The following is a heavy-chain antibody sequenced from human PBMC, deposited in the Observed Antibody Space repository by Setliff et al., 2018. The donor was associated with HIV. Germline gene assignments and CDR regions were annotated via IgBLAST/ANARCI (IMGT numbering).Heavy chain of an antibody. Sequence: PGGSLRLSCAASGFTFSSYGMPWVRQAPGKGLEWVAFIRYDGSNKYYADSVKGRFTISRDNSKNTLYLQMNSLRAEDTAVYYCAKYSSGWTPHSYMDVWGKGTTVTVSS. D-gene: IGHD6-19*01. V-gene: IGHV3-30*02. CDR1: GFTFSSYG. J-gene: IGHJ6*03. CDR2: IRYDGSNK. CDR3: AKYSSGWTPHSYMDV.